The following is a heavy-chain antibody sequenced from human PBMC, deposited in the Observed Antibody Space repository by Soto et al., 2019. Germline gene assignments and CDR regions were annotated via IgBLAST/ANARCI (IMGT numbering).Heavy chain of an antibody. J-gene: IGHJ5*02. CDR1: GGTFSSYA. Sequence: SVKVCCKASGGTFSSYAISWVRQAPGQGLEWMGGIIPIFGTANYAQKFQGRVTITADESTSTAYMELSSLRSEDTAVYYCARVGPYSSSRWFDPWGQGTLVTVSS. V-gene: IGHV1-69*13. CDR2: IIPIFGTA. CDR3: ARVGPYSSSRWFDP. D-gene: IGHD6-6*01.